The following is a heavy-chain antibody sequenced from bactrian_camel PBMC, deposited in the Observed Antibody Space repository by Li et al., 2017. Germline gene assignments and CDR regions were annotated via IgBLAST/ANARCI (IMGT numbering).Heavy chain of an antibody. CDR2: ISAGGGGT. D-gene: IGHD2*01. V-gene: IGHV3-3*01. Sequence: VQLVESGGGSVQAGGSLRLSCVASLDGRHCMAWFRQAPGKEREGVAGISAGGGGTYYAESVKGRFTISRDNAKNTVYLQMNSLKPEDTAMYYCAAGGTFLFPVGVGNCYGSNNGKHYWGQGTQVTVS. J-gene: IGHJ4*01. CDR3: AAGGTFLFPVGVGNCYGSNNGKHY. CDR1: DGRHC.